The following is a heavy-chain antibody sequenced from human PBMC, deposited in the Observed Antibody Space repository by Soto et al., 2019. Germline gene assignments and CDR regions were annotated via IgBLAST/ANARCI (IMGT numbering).Heavy chain of an antibody. V-gene: IGHV4-31*03. D-gene: IGHD6-6*01. CDR1: GESISSGGYY. J-gene: IGHJ4*02. CDR3: ARASSSSSALDY. Sequence: QVQLQESGPGLVKPSQTLSLTCTVSGESISSGGYYWSWIRQHPGKGLEWIGYIYDIGSAYYNPSLNSRVXXXMXXSKNQFAMRLSSVTAADTTVYYCARASSSSSALDYWGQRTLITVSS. CDR2: IYDIGSA.